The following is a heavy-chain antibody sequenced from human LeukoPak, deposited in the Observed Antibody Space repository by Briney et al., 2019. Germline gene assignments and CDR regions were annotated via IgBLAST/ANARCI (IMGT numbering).Heavy chain of an antibody. J-gene: IGHJ5*02. CDR2: INPNSGGT. CDR3: ARMSDILTGHYPQWFDP. D-gene: IGHD3-9*01. Sequence: ASVKISCKASGYTFTGYYMHWVRQAPGQGLEWMGWINPNSGGTSYAQKFQGRVTMTRDTSVSTAYMELSRLRSDDTAVYYCARMSDILTGHYPQWFDPWGQGTLVTVSS. V-gene: IGHV1-2*02. CDR1: GYTFTGYY.